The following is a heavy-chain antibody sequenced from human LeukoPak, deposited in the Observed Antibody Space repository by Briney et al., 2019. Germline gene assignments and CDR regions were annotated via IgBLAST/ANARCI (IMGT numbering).Heavy chain of an antibody. V-gene: IGHV3-23*01. J-gene: IGHJ4*02. CDR2: NSGSGGYT. D-gene: IGHD4-23*01. CDR3: AKDFETTVAIRHFDF. CDR1: GFTFSSFP. Sequence: GGSLRLSCAASGFTFSSFPMSWVRQAPGKGLEWVSGNSGSGGYTYYADSVKGRFTISRDNSKNTVYLQMNILRGEDTAVYYCAKDFETTVAIRHFDFWGQGSLVTVSS.